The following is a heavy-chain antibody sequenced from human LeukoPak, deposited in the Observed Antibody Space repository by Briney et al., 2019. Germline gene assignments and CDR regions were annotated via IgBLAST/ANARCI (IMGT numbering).Heavy chain of an antibody. CDR1: GFTFSSYA. CDR2: ISGSGGST. V-gene: IGHV3-23*01. J-gene: IGHJ5*02. CDR3: AKDYCSSTSCYSYWFDP. D-gene: IGHD2-2*01. Sequence: PGGSLRLSCAASGFTFSSYAMSWVRQAPGKWLEWVSAISGSGGSTYYADSVKGRFTISRDNSKNTLYLQMNSLRAEDTAVYYCAKDYCSSTSCYSYWFDPWGQGTLVTVSS.